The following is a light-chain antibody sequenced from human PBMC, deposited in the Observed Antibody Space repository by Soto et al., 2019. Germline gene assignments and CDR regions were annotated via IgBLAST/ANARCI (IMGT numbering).Light chain of an antibody. CDR3: QQSYSTPV. CDR1: QSISSY. V-gene: IGKV1-39*01. Sequence: DIQMTQSPSSLSASVGDRVTITCRASQSISSYLNWYQQKPGKAPKLLIYAASSLQSGVPSRFSGSGSGTEFTITISRLQPEDFATYYCQQSYSTPVFGQGTKLEIK. J-gene: IGKJ2*01. CDR2: AAS.